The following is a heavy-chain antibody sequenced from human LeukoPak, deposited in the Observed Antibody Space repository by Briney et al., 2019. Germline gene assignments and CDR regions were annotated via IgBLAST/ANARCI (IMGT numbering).Heavy chain of an antibody. CDR3: ARVPTMVRGVIIYEEHDY. CDR1: GYTFTGYY. Sequence: EASVKVSCKASGYTFTGYYMHWVRQAPGQGLEWMGWINPNSGGTNYAQKFQGRVTMTRDTSISTAYMELSRLRSDDTAVYYCARVPTMVRGVIIYEEHDYWGQGTLVTVSS. V-gene: IGHV1-2*02. J-gene: IGHJ4*02. D-gene: IGHD3-10*01. CDR2: INPNSGGT.